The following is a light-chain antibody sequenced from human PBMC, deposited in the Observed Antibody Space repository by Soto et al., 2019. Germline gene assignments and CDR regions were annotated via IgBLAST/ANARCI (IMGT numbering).Light chain of an antibody. CDR1: QSVGSSN. Sequence: EIVLTQSPGTLSLSPGERATLSCRASQSVGSSNLAWYQQKSGQAPRLLIYDISSRATGIPDRFSGSGSGTDFTLTISSLEPEDFAVYYCQHYGSSANTFGQGTKLEIK. V-gene: IGKV3-20*01. CDR3: QHYGSSANT. CDR2: DIS. J-gene: IGKJ2*01.